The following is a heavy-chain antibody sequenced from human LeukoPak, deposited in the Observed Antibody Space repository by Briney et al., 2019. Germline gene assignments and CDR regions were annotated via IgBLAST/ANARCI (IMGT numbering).Heavy chain of an antibody. CDR1: GFTVSSSY. V-gene: IGHV3-66*01. Sequence: GGSLRLSCAASGFTVSSSYMSWVRQAPGKGLEWVSVIYSGGSTYYADPVKGRFTISRDNSKNTLYLQMNSLRAEDTAVYYCAREEKRWDYYYDMDVWGQGTTVTVSS. CDR3: AREEKRWDYYYDMDV. CDR2: IYSGGST. D-gene: IGHD1-26*01. J-gene: IGHJ6*02.